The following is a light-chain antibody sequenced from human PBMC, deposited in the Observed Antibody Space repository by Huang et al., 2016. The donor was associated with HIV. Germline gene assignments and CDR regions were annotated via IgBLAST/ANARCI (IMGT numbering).Light chain of an antibody. CDR2: RAS. CDR3: QQYDNWPPFT. J-gene: IGKJ3*01. Sequence: EIVMTQSPGTLSVSPGERATLSCRASQSVRSNLAWYQQKPGQAPRLLIYRASTRATGVPARFSGSGSGTQFTLSISSLQSEDCAVYYCQQYDNWPPFTFGPGTKVDIK. CDR1: QSVRSN. V-gene: IGKV3-15*01.